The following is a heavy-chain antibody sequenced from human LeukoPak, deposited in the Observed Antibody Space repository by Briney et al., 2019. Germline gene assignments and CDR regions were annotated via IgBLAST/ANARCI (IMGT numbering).Heavy chain of an antibody. Sequence: SETLSLTCTVSGGSISSGGYYWSWIRQHPGKGLEWIEYIYYSGSTYYNPSLKSRVTISVDTSKNQFSLKLSSVTAADTAVYYCARDVAARLGDWFDPWGQGTLVTVSS. D-gene: IGHD6-6*01. CDR2: IYYSGST. CDR3: ARDVAARLGDWFDP. V-gene: IGHV4-31*03. J-gene: IGHJ5*02. CDR1: GGSISSGGYY.